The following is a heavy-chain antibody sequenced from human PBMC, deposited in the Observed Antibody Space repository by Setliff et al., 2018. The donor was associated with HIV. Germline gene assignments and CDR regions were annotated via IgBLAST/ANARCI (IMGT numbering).Heavy chain of an antibody. V-gene: IGHV4-34*01. CDR3: ARLRITMIMMLNYFDY. CDR2: IDHSGNI. J-gene: IGHJ4*02. D-gene: IGHD3-22*01. Sequence: SETLSLTCAVYGGSFNDYYWTWIRQPPGKGLEWIGEIDHSGNIKYHASLKSRVTISKDTSKNQISLKLRSVTAADTAVYYCARLRITMIMMLNYFDYWGQGTLVTVSS. CDR1: GGSFNDYY.